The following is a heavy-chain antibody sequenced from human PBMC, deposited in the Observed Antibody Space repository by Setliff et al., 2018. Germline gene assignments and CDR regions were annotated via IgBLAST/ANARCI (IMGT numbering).Heavy chain of an antibody. J-gene: IGHJ4*02. V-gene: IGHV1-69*02. CDR3: ARHPPPPNYFDIGALDS. Sequence: SVKVSCKASGGPLNSYSFSWVRQAPGQGLEWMGRIIPVLDITRYSQKFQGRGTITADKSTGIIYMGLTSLRSDDTAVYYCARHPPPPNYFDIGALDSWGQGTLVTVSS. D-gene: IGHD3-22*01. CDR2: IIPVLDIT. CDR1: GGPLNSYS.